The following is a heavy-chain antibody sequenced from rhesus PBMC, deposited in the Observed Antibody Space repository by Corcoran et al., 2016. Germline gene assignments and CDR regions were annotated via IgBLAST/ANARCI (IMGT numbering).Heavy chain of an antibody. CDR2: IGDSSGPP. CDR3: AWTSSYFDY. CDR1: GGSISSIKW. V-gene: IGHV4-65*02. J-gene: IGHJ4*01. D-gene: IGHD2-15*01. Sequence: QVQLQESGPGLVKPSETLSLTCAVSGGSISSIKWWTWIRQAPGKGLEWIGNIGDSSGPPYYNPSLKSRVTISMDTSKNPFSLKLSSVTAADTAVYYCAWTSSYFDYWGQGVLVTVSS.